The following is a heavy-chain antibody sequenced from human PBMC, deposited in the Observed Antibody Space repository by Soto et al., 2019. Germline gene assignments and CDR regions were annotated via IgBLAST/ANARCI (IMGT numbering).Heavy chain of an antibody. D-gene: IGHD6-19*01. J-gene: IGHJ4*01. V-gene: IGHV3-30*04. CDR3: AALRHDSSGWYYFDY. Sequence: GGSLRLSCSASGFTFSSYAMHGVLQASGKGLEWVAVIWDDGSNRYYADSVEGRFTISRDNSKNTLYLQLNSLRAEDTAVCDSAALRHDSSGWYYFDYCGTGILVTVSS. CDR2: IWDDGSNR. CDR1: GFTFSSYA.